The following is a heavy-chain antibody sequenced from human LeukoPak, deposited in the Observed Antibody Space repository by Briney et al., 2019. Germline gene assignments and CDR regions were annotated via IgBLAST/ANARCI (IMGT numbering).Heavy chain of an antibody. J-gene: IGHJ6*02. V-gene: IGHV1-2*06. CDR1: GYTFTVYN. CDR2: ISPDRGDT. Sequence: ASVKVSCRASGYTFTVYNIHWVRQAPGQGLEWLARISPDRGDTIYGEAFQGRVTVTRDTSLSTAHMELSRLRSDDTAVYYCARVVGHPSASSWYIYYYYGMDVWGQGTTVTVSS. CDR3: ARVVGHPSASSWYIYYYYGMDV. D-gene: IGHD6-13*01.